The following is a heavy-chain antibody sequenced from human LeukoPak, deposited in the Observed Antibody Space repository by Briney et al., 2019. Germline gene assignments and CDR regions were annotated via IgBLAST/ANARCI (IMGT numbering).Heavy chain of an antibody. CDR3: ARGLSGSSNY. J-gene: IGHJ4*02. V-gene: IGHV4-59*01. Sequence: SETLSLTCTVSGGSISSYYWSWIRQPPGKGLEWIGYIYYSGSTNYNPSLKSRVTISVDTSKNQFSLKLSSVTAADTAVYYCARGLSGSSNYWGQGTLVTVSS. D-gene: IGHD1-26*01. CDR2: IYYSGST. CDR1: GGSISSYY.